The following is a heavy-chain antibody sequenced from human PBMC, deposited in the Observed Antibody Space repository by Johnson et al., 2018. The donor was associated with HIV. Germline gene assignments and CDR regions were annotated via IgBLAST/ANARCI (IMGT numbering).Heavy chain of an antibody. CDR2: IAYDGSTK. CDR1: GFTFSSYG. D-gene: IGHD3-10*01. Sequence: QVQLVESGGGVVQPGRSLRLSCAASGFTFSSYGMYWVRQAPGKGLEWVAVIAYDGSTKYYTDSVKGRFTISRDNSKNTLYLQMNSLRAEDTAVYYCARDRVLGGILHGDAFDIWGQGTTVTVSS. V-gene: IGHV3-30*03. J-gene: IGHJ3*02. CDR3: ARDRVLGGILHGDAFDI.